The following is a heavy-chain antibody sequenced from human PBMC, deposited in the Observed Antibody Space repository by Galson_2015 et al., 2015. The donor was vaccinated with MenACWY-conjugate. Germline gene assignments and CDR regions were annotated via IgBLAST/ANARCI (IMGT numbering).Heavy chain of an antibody. V-gene: IGHV5-51*03. J-gene: IGHJ5*02. CDR2: IYAGDSNT. Sequence: QSGAEVKNPGESLQISCKGSGYSFTNYWIGWVRQMPGKGLEWMGIIYAGDSNTKYTPSFQGQVTISADKSINTAYLQWSSLKASDTAIYYCASARNGTLFWWFDPSGQGTQVTVSS. CDR3: ASARNGTLFWWFDP. CDR1: GYSFTNYW. D-gene: IGHD3-3*01.